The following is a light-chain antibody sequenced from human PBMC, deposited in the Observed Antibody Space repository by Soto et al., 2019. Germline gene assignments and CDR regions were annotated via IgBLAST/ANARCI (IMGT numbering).Light chain of an antibody. V-gene: IGLV2-23*01. CDR1: SSDVGSYNL. Sequence: QSALTQPASVSGSPGQSITISCTGTSSDVGSYNLVSWYQQHPGKAPKLMIYEGSKRPSGVSNRFSGSKSGNTASLTISGLQAEDEADYYCCSYAETYILVFGGGTKVTVL. CDR2: EGS. CDR3: CSYAETYILV. J-gene: IGLJ3*02.